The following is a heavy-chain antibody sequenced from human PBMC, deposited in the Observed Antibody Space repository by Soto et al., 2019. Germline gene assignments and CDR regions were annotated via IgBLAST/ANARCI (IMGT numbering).Heavy chain of an antibody. CDR2: IKYSGTT. J-gene: IGHJ5*02. D-gene: IGHD3-9*01. CDR1: GASFGSGGDY. V-gene: IGHV4-31*03. Sequence: PXATLSLTCTVSGASFGSGGDYGSGIRQVPGKGLEWIGYIKYSGTTHYSPSLKSRVNISFDKSKNQVFLNLRFVTGADTAVYFCARAVRDTGYSYWFDPWGQGILVTVSS. CDR3: ARAVRDTGYSYWFDP.